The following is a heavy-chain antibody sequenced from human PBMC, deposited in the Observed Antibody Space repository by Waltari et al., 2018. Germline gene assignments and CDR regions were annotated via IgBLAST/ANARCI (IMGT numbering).Heavy chain of an antibody. J-gene: IGHJ6*02. V-gene: IGHV5-51*01. CDR2: IYPGDSDT. Sequence: EVQLVQSGAEVKKPGESLNISCKDSGYSFTTHWTGWVRQMPGKGLEWMGIIYPGDSDTRYSPSFQRQVTIAAERSISTAYLQWGGLEASDTAIYYGARRRNYPGAAMDVWGQGTTVTVSS. D-gene: IGHD4-4*01. CDR1: GYSFTTHW. CDR3: ARRRNYPGAAMDV.